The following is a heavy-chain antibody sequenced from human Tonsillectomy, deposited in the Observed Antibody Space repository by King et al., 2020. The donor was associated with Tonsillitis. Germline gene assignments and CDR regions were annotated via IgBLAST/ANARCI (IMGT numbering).Heavy chain of an antibody. CDR2: IYYSGST. D-gene: IGHD6-13*01. Sequence: VQLQESGPGLVKPSQTLSLTCTVSGGSISSGGYYWSWIRQHPGKGLEWIGYIYYSGSTYYNPSLKSRVTISVDTSKNQFSLKLSSVTAADTAVYYCARARAEVSSWSSYYFDYWGQGTLVTVSS. V-gene: IGHV4-31*03. CDR1: GGSISSGGYY. J-gene: IGHJ4*02. CDR3: ARARAEVSSWSSYYFDY.